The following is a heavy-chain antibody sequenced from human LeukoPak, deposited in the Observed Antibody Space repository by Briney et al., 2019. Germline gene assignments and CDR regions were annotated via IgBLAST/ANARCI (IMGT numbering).Heavy chain of an antibody. D-gene: IGHD3-22*01. Sequence: SETLSLTCAVYGGSFSGFYWTWLRQPPGKGLEWIGEIHHTGSTNYNPSLKTRVTISVDTSKNQFSLNLKSVPAADTAVYYCARGSRPLLPYSFWGQGTLVTVSS. CDR3: ARGSRPLLPYSF. J-gene: IGHJ1*01. CDR1: GGSFSGFY. CDR2: IHHTGST. V-gene: IGHV4-34*01.